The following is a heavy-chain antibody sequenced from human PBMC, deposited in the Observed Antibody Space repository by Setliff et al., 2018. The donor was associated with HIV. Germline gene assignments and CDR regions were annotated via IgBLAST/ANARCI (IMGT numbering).Heavy chain of an antibody. J-gene: IGHJ5*02. V-gene: IGHV1-69*05. CDR3: ARDLRYYDSSGYYYDDWSDP. CDR2: IIPRFGST. CDR1: GDTFNSFP. Sequence: SVKVSCKASGDTFNSFPISWVRQAPGQGLEWMGGIIPRFGSTNLAQKFQGRLTITTDESTSTAYMELTNLTSADTAIYYCARDLRYYDSSGYYYDDWSDPWGQGTPVTVS. D-gene: IGHD3-22*01.